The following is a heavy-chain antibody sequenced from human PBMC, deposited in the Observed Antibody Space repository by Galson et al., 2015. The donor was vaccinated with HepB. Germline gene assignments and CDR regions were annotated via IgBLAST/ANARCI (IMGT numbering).Heavy chain of an antibody. D-gene: IGHD1-26*01. Sequence: SLRLSCAASGFTVSSNYMSWVRQAPGKGLEWVSVIYSGGSTYYAASVKGRFTISRDNSKNTLYLQMNSLRAEDTAVYYCARVSGSYRQNAFDIWGQGTMVTVSS. CDR3: ARVSGSYRQNAFDI. CDR2: IYSGGST. J-gene: IGHJ3*02. CDR1: GFTVSSNY. V-gene: IGHV3-66*01.